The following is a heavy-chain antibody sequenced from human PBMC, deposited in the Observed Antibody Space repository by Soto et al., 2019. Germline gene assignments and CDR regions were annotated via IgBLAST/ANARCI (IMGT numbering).Heavy chain of an antibody. J-gene: IGHJ4*02. CDR1: GGSISSGGSF. D-gene: IGHD1-1*01. Sequence: KTSETLSLTCTVSGGSISSGGSFWSWIRQHPGKGLEWVGYIYYFGSTYYNPSLKSRVTISVETSKNQFSLKLSSVTAADTAVYYCARGSRTSYNTDYWGQGTLVTV. V-gene: IGHV4-31*03. CDR2: IYYFGST. CDR3: ARGSRTSYNTDY.